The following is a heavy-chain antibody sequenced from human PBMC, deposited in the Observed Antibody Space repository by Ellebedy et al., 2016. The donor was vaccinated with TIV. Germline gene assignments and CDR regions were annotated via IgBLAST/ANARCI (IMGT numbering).Heavy chain of an antibody. V-gene: IGHV4-59*01. CDR2: IHYSGRT. CDR1: TDSMSDYY. J-gene: IGHJ4*02. CDR3: ATVDGSYLRFHY. Sequence: MPGGSLRLSCAVSTDSMSDYYGSWLRQPPGKGLEWIAYIHYSGRTTYNPSLKSRVTISIDTSTNQFSLKLTSVAAADTAVYYCATVDGSYLRFHYWGQGSLVTVSS. D-gene: IGHD5-24*01.